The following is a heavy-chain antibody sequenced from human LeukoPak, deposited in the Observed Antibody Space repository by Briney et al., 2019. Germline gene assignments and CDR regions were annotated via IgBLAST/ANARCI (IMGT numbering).Heavy chain of an antibody. CDR2: ISGNGGRT. CDR1: GFTFSLYT. V-gene: IGHV3-23*01. Sequence: PGGSLRLSCAASGFTFSLYTMSWVRQAPGKGLEWVSGISGNGGRTYYADSVKGRFTISRDNSKNTLSLQLNSLSAEDTALYYCAKDQEVGVTTYYFDYWGQGTLVTVSS. CDR3: AKDQEVGVTTYYFDY. D-gene: IGHD4-17*01. J-gene: IGHJ4*02.